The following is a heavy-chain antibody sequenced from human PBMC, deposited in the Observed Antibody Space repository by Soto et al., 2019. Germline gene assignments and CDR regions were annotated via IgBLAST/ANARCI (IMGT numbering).Heavy chain of an antibody. J-gene: IGHJ5*02. CDR2: IKSKTDGGTT. CDR3: TSYSGGFLEWLSLGFANWFDP. V-gene: IGHV3-15*07. Sequence: GGSLRLSCAASGFTFSNAWMNWVRQAPGKGLEWVGRIKSKTDGGTTDYAAPVKGRFTISRDDSKNTLYLQMNSLKTEDTAVYYCTSYSGGFLEWLSLGFANWFDPWGQGTLVTVSS. CDR1: GFTFSNAW. D-gene: IGHD3-3*01.